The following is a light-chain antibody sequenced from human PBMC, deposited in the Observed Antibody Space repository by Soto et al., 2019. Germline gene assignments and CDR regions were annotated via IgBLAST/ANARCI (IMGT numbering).Light chain of an antibody. J-gene: IGKJ1*01. CDR3: HQRQSWPRT. V-gene: IGKV3-11*01. CDR2: QTS. CDR1: QYINTR. Sequence: EIVFTQFSATLSSFPGDRVTLPWRASQYINTRLAWYQHRPGQAPRLLIYQTSIRAAGIPARFSASGTGTDFTLTISDVQPEDFAVYYCHQRQSWPRTFGQGTKVDIK.